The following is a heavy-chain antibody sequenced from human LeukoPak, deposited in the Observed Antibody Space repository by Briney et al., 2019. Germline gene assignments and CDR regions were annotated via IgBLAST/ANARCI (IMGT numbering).Heavy chain of an antibody. V-gene: IGHV4-30-2*01. Sequence: SETLSLTCAVSGGSISSGGYSWSWIRQPPGKGLEWIGYIYHSGSTYYNPSLKSRVTISVDRSKNQFSLKLSSVTAADTAVYYCARVRGSGGRYGMDVWGQGTTVTVSS. J-gene: IGHJ6*02. CDR2: IYHSGST. CDR3: ARVRGSGGRYGMDV. CDR1: GGSISSGGYS.